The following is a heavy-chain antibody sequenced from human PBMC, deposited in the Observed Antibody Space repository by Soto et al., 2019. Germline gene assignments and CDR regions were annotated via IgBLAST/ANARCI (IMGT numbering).Heavy chain of an antibody. D-gene: IGHD3-10*01. J-gene: IGHJ4*02. V-gene: IGHV4-31*03. Sequence: QVQLQESGPGLVKPSQTLSLTCSVSGGSISSGGYYWSWIRQHPGKGLEWIGYIYYSGSTYYNPSLKSRVTISVDTSKNQFSLKLSSVTAADTAVYYCAREAGRGYGSGSIDYWGQGTLVTVSS. CDR1: GGSISSGGYY. CDR3: AREAGRGYGSGSIDY. CDR2: IYYSGST.